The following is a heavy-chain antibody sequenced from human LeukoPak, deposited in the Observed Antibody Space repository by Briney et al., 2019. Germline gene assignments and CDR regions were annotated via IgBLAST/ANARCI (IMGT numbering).Heavy chain of an antibody. V-gene: IGHV3-23*01. CDR2: ISGSGGST. D-gene: IGHD6-13*01. CDR1: GFTFSSYA. CDR3: TTWGHIAAAGTDAFDI. Sequence: GGSLRLSCAASGFTFSSYAMSWVRQTPEKGLEWVSAISGSGGSTYYADSVKGRFTISRDNSKNTLYLQMNSLKTEDTAVYYCTTWGHIAAAGTDAFDIWGQGTMVTVSS. J-gene: IGHJ3*02.